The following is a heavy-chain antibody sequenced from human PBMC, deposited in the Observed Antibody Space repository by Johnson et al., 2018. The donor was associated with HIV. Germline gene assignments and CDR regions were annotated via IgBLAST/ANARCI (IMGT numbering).Heavy chain of an antibody. CDR1: GFSLSNYA. D-gene: IGHD2-15*01. CDR2: IPSDGSNN. Sequence: VQLVESGGGVVQPGRSLRLSCTASGFSLSNYAINWVRQAPGKGLEWVTVIPSDGSNNFYADSVKGRFAISRDNSKNTVYVQMSSLRAEDTAVYHCATAYCNGGSCYSHLDAFDIWGRGTMVTVSS. J-gene: IGHJ3*02. V-gene: IGHV3-30*09. CDR3: ATAYCNGGSCYSHLDAFDI.